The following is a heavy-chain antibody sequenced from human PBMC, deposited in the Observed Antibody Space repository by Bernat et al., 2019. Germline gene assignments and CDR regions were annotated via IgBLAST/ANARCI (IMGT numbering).Heavy chain of an antibody. CDR3: ARKNYDILTGLHHFDY. V-gene: IGHV1-18*01. Sequence: QVQLVQSGAEVKKPGASVKVSCKASGYTFTSYGISWVRQAPGQGLEWMGWISAYNGNTNYAQKLQGRVTMTTDTSTSTAYMELRSLRSDDTDVYYCARKNYDILTGLHHFDYWGQGTLVTVSS. D-gene: IGHD3-9*01. CDR2: ISAYNGNT. CDR1: GYTFTSYG. J-gene: IGHJ4*02.